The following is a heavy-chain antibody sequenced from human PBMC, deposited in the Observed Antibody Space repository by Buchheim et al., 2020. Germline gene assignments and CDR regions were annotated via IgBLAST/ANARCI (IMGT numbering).Heavy chain of an antibody. CDR2: IYYSGST. CDR3: ARRSGSDYYYGMDV. J-gene: IGHJ6*02. D-gene: IGHD1-26*01. Sequence: QVQLQQWGAGLLKPSETLSLTCTVSGGSISSSSYYWGWIRQPPGKGLEWIGSIYYSGSTYYNPSLKSRVTISVDTSKNQFSLKLSSVTAADTAVYYCARRSGSDYYYGMDVWGQGTT. CDR1: GGSISSSSYY. V-gene: IGHV4-39*01.